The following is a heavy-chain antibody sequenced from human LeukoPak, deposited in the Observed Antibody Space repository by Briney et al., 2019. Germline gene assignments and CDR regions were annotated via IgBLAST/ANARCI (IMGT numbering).Heavy chain of an antibody. CDR3: AKDNRYSGSYYGSAFDY. CDR1: GFTFSSYA. CDR2: ISGSGGST. V-gene: IGHV3-23*01. D-gene: IGHD1-26*01. Sequence: QSGGSLRLSCAASGFTFSSYAMSWVRQAPGKGLEWVSAISGSGGSTYYADSVKGRFTISRDSSKNTLYLQMNSLRAEDTAVYYCAKDNRYSGSYYGSAFDYWGQGTLVTVSS. J-gene: IGHJ4*02.